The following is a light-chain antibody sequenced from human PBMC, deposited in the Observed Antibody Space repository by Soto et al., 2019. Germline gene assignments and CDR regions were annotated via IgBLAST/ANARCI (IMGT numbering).Light chain of an antibody. Sequence: EIVLTQSPATLSLSPGERATLSCRASQSVSSYLAWYQQKPGQAPRLLIYDASNRATGIPARFSGSGSGTDFTLTIGSLEPEDFAVYYCQQRSNWPLLTFGGGTKVEIK. CDR2: DAS. CDR3: QQRSNWPLLT. CDR1: QSVSSY. V-gene: IGKV3-11*01. J-gene: IGKJ4*01.